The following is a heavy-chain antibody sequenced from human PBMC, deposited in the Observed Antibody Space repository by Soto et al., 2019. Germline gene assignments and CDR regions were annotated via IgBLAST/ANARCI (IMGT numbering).Heavy chain of an antibody. V-gene: IGHV5-51*01. CDR3: ARHGDGYPSIIYYYYGMDV. D-gene: IGHD5-12*01. J-gene: IGHJ6*02. Sequence: PGESLKISCKGSGYSFTSYWIGWVRQMPGKGLEWMGIIYPGDSDTRYSPSFQGQVTISADKSISTAYLQWSSLKASDTAMYYCARHGDGYPSIIYYYYGMDVWGQGTTVTVSS. CDR2: IYPGDSDT. CDR1: GYSFTSYW.